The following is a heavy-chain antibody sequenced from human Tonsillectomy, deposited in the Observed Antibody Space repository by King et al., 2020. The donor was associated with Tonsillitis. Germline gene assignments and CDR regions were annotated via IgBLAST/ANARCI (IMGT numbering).Heavy chain of an antibody. V-gene: IGHV1-2*02. CDR3: ASLPYYYDSSGYHYGPEAFDI. D-gene: IGHD3-22*01. CDR2: INPNSGGT. CDR1: GYTFTGYY. Sequence: VQLVESGAEVKKPGASVKVSCKASGYTFTGYYMHWVRQAPGQGLEWMGWINPNSGGTNYAQKFQGRVTMTRDTSISTAYMELSRLRSDDTAVYYCASLPYYYDSSGYHYGPEAFDIWGQGTMVTVSS. J-gene: IGHJ3*02.